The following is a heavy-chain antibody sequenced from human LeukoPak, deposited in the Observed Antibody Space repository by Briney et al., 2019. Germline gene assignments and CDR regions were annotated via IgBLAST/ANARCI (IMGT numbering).Heavy chain of an antibody. J-gene: IGHJ5*02. D-gene: IGHD2-21*02. CDR2: INHSGST. V-gene: IGHV4-34*01. CDR3: ARGRDFSLS. Sequence: PSETLSLTCAVYGGSFSNYYWSWIRQPPGKGLEWIGEINHSGSTNYNPSLKRRVTISVDTSKNQFSLKLSSVTAADTAVYYCARGRDFSLSWGQGTLVTVSS. CDR1: GGSFSNYY.